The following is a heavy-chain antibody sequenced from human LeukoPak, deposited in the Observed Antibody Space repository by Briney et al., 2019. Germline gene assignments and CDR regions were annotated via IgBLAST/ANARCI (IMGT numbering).Heavy chain of an antibody. CDR3: AKDDCSSTSCSSGY. D-gene: IGHD2-2*01. CDR1: GFTLSSYA. CDR2: ISGSGGST. J-gene: IGHJ4*02. V-gene: IGHV3-23*01. Sequence: GGSLRLSCAASGFTLSSYAMSWVRQAPGKGLEWVSAISGSGGSTYYADSVKGRFTISRDNSKNTLYLQMNSLRAEDTAVYYCAKDDCSSTSCSSGYWGQGTLVTVSS.